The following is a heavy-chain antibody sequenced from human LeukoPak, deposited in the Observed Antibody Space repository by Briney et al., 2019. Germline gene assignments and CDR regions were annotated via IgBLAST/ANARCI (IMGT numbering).Heavy chain of an antibody. J-gene: IGHJ6*02. D-gene: IGHD6-19*01. CDR2: MSASGYST. V-gene: IGHV3-23*01. CDR1: GFTFSSYA. CDR3: AKSVHSSGWDTYYYYGMDV. Sequence: HPGGSLRLSCAASGFTFSSYAMSWVRQAPGKGLEWVSAMSASGYSTYYADSVKGRFTISRDNSKNTLYLQMNSLRADDTAVYYCAKSVHSSGWDTYYYYGMDVWGQGTTVTVSS.